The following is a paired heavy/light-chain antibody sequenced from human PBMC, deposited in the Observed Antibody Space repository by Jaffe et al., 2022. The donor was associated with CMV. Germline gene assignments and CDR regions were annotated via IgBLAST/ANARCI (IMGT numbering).Heavy chain of an antibody. V-gene: IGHV1-69*09. D-gene: IGHD4-17*01. CDR3: ARDRYGDSGLSVYYYYYMDV. J-gene: IGHJ6*03. CDR2: IIPILGIA. CDR1: GGTFSSYA. Sequence: QVQLVQSGAEVKKPGSSVKVSCKASGGTFSSYAISWVRQAPGQGLEWMGRIIPILGIANYAQKFQGRVTITADKSTSTAYMELSSLRSEDTAVYYCARDRYGDSGLSVYYYYYMDVWGKGTTVTVSS.
Light chain of an antibody. Sequence: EIVMTQSPATLSVSPGERATLSCRASQSVSSNLAWYQQKPGQAPRLLIYGASTRATGIPARFSGSGSGTEFTLTISSLQSEDFAVYYCQQYNNWSMYTFGQGTKLEIK. CDR2: GAS. J-gene: IGKJ2*01. CDR1: QSVSSN. V-gene: IGKV3-15*01. CDR3: QQYNNWSMYT.